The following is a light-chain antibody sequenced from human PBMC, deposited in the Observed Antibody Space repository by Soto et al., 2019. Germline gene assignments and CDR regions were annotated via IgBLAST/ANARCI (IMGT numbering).Light chain of an antibody. Sequence: EIVMTHSPATLSVSPGERATLSCRASQSVSSNLAWYQQKPGQAPRLLIYGVSTRATGIPARFSGSGSGTEFTLTISSLQSEDFAVYYCQQYNNWPRTFGQGTKVDIK. CDR3: QQYNNWPRT. CDR1: QSVSSN. V-gene: IGKV3-15*01. J-gene: IGKJ1*01. CDR2: GVS.